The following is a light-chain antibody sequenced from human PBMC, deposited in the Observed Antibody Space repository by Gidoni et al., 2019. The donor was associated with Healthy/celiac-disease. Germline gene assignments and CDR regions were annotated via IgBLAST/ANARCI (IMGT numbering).Light chain of an antibody. CDR3: SSYTSSSTLV. V-gene: IGLV2-18*02. Sequence: QSALTQPPSVSGSPGQSVTISCLGTSSDVGSYNRVSWYQQPPGTAPKLMIYEVSNRPSGVPDRFSGSKSGNTASLTISGLQAEDEADYYCSSYTSSSTLVFGGGTKLTVL. J-gene: IGLJ2*01. CDR2: EVS. CDR1: SSDVGSYNR.